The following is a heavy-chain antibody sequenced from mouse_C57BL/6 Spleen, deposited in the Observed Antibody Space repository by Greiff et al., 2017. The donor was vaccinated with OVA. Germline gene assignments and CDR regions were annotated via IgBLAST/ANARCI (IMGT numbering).Heavy chain of an antibody. Sequence: VQLQQSGAELVKPGASVTLSCTASGFYITDYYMHWVKQRTEQGLEWIGRIDPEDGETKYAPKFQGKATITADTSSNTAYMQLSSLTSEDTAVYYCASTTVVAREFAYWGQGTLVTVSA. CDR3: ASTTVVAREFAY. CDR2: IDPEDGET. D-gene: IGHD1-1*01. CDR1: GFYITDYY. J-gene: IGHJ3*01. V-gene: IGHV14-2*01.